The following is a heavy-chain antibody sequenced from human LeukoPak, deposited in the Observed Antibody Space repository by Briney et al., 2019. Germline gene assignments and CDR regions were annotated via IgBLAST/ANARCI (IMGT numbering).Heavy chain of an antibody. CDR1: GGSISSYY. V-gene: IGHV4-4*07. Sequence: SETLSLTCTVSGGSISSYYWSWIRQPAGKGLEWIGRIYKSGITNYNPSLKSRVTISVDTSKNQFSLKLTSVTAADTAVYFCARGGYYGSGNDFRFDPWGQGTLVTVSS. D-gene: IGHD3-10*01. CDR2: IYKSGIT. CDR3: ARGGYYGSGNDFRFDP. J-gene: IGHJ5*02.